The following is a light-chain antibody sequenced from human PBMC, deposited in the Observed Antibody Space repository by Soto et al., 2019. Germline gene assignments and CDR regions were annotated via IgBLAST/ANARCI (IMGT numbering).Light chain of an antibody. Sequence: IMIRQAPATLSVSKRERATLSCRASQSVSSNLAWYQQKPGQAPRLLIYGASTRATGIPARFSGSGSGTEFTLTISSLQSEDFAVYYCQQYNNWPPITFGQGTRLEI. CDR1: QSVSSN. CDR3: QQYNNWPPIT. V-gene: IGKV3-15*01. J-gene: IGKJ5*01. CDR2: GAS.